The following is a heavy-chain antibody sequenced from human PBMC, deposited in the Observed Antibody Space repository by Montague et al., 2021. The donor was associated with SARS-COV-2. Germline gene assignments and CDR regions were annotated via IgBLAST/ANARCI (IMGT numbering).Heavy chain of an antibody. CDR2: IYWYDDK. V-gene: IGHV2-5*08. CDR1: GFSLRTTGTG. J-gene: IGHJ5*02. CDR3: SLSSGVAWLPRSWLDA. Sequence: PALVKPTQTLTLTCTFSGFSLRTTGTGVSWIRQPPGKAPEWLALIYWYDDKCYSPSLTTRLTITKDTAKNQVVLTMTNIDPVNTATYYCSLSSGVAWLPRSWLDAWGQGTLVTVSS. D-gene: IGHD3-9*01.